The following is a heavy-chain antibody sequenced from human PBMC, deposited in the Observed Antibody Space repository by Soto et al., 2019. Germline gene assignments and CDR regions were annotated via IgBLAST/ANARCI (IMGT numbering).Heavy chain of an antibody. V-gene: IGHV1-2*04. Sequence: ASVKVSCKASENTLSDYYMHWVLQAPGQGLEWMGWINPNSGGTNYAQKFQGWVTMTRDTSISTAYMELSRLRSDDTAVYYCARDRITMVRGVTTNGHWFDPWGQGTLVTVSS. D-gene: IGHD3-10*01. CDR1: ENTLSDYY. J-gene: IGHJ5*02. CDR2: INPNSGGT. CDR3: ARDRITMVRGVTTNGHWFDP.